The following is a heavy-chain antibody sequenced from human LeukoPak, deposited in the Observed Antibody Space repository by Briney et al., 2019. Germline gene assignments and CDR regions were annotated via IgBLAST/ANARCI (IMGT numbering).Heavy chain of an antibody. CDR3: ARATCSGGNCYSDYYYYYMDV. Sequence: GASVTVSCKASGYTFTSYGISWVRQAPGQGLEWMGWISAYNGNINYAQKLQGRVTMTTDTSTSTAYMELRSLTTDDTAVYYCARATCSGGNCYSDYYYYYMDVWGKGTTVTISS. V-gene: IGHV1-18*01. J-gene: IGHJ6*03. CDR1: GYTFTSYG. CDR2: ISAYNGNI. D-gene: IGHD2-15*01.